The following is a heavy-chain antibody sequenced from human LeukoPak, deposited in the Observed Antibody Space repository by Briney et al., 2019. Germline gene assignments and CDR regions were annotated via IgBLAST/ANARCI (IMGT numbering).Heavy chain of an antibody. Sequence: SETLSLTCTVSGGSISGYYWSWIRQPPGKGLEWIGYIYDSGSTDHNPSLKSRVTTSTDTSKNQFSLKLSSVTAADTAVYYCARLGDSFQYNWFDPWGQGTLVTVSS. V-gene: IGHV4-59*08. D-gene: IGHD5-18*01. CDR1: GGSISGYY. CDR3: ARLGDSFQYNWFDP. CDR2: IYDSGST. J-gene: IGHJ5*02.